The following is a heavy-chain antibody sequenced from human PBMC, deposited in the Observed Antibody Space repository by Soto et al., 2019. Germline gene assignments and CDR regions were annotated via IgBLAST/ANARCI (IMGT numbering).Heavy chain of an antibody. Sequence: SETLSLTCTVSGGSISSSSYYWGWIRQPPGKGLEWIGSIYYSGSTYYNPSLKSRVTISVDTSKNQFSLKLSSVTAADTAVYYCARHVRSFETFDYWGQGTLVTVSS. CDR2: IYYSGST. V-gene: IGHV4-39*01. D-gene: IGHD3-10*01. J-gene: IGHJ4*02. CDR3: ARHVRSFETFDY. CDR1: GGSISSSSYY.